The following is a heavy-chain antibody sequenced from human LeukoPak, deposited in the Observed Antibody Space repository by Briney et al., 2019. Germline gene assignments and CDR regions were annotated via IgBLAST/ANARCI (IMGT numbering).Heavy chain of an antibody. CDR3: TELDCNSTNCHDY. Sequence: GGSLRLSCVASGFTFSNYNMNWVRQAPGKGLEWVSYISRSSTTRYYADSVKGRFTISRDNAKNSLYLQMNSLRAEDTAVYYCTELDCNSTNCHDYWGQGTLVTVSS. J-gene: IGHJ4*02. CDR2: ISRSSTTR. V-gene: IGHV3-48*04. D-gene: IGHD2-2*01. CDR1: GFTFSNYN.